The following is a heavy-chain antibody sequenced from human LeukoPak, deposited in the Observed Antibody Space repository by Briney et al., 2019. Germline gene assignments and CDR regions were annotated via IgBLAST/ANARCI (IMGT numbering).Heavy chain of an antibody. CDR3: ARDGRFGELLTHY. V-gene: IGHV3-30*04. J-gene: IGHJ4*02. D-gene: IGHD3-10*01. CDR2: ISYDGSNK. Sequence: EGSLRLSCAASGITFSSYAMHWVRQAPGKGLEWVAVISYDGSNKYYADSVKGRFTISRDNAKNTLNLQMNSLRAEDTAVYYCARDGRFGELLTHYWGQGTLVTVSS. CDR1: GITFSSYA.